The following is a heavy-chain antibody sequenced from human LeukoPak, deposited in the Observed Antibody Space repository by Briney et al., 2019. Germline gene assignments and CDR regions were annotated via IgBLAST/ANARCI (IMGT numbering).Heavy chain of an antibody. J-gene: IGHJ4*02. CDR2: INPNSGGT. CDR3: ARWMTTVITPDY. CDR1: GYTFNGYY. V-gene: IGHV1-2*02. Sequence: ASVKVSCKASGYTFNGYYLHWVRQAPGQGLEWMGWINPNSGGTNYAQKFQGRVTMTRDTSISTAYMELSRLRSDDTAVYYCARWMTTVITPDYLGQGTLVTVSS. D-gene: IGHD4-11*01.